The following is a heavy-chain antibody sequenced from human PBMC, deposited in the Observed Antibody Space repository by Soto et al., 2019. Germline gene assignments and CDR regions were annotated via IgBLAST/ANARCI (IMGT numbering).Heavy chain of an antibody. J-gene: IGHJ4*02. CDR2: IYWDDDK. CDR3: AHFYWAASGPRYDCDD. D-gene: IGHD2-8*02. CDR1: GFSFSTSAVG. Sequence: QITLTESGPTLVKPTQTLTLTCTFSGFSFSTSAVGVGWIRQPPGKALEWLALIYWDDDKRYSPFLKSSLTITNDTSTNQVVLTMTNMAPVDTGTYYCAHFYWAASGPRYDCDDGGQGTLVTVSS. V-gene: IGHV2-5*02.